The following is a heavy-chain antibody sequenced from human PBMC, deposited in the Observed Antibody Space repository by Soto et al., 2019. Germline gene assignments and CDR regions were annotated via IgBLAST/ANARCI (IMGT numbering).Heavy chain of an antibody. V-gene: IGHV3-48*03. CDR1: GFTFSSSE. D-gene: IGHD1-26*01. J-gene: IGHJ3*01. CDR3: ARQASR. CDR2: IHPSGQPI. Sequence: EVHLVESGGGLVQPGGSLRLSCAVSGFTFSSSEMYWVRQAPGKGLGWISYIHPSGQPIFYADSVKGRFTISRDNANNSLLLQINSLRAEDTAVYYCARQASRWGQGTMVTVSS.